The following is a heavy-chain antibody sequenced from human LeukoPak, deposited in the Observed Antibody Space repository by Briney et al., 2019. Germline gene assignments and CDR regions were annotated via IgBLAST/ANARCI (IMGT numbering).Heavy chain of an antibody. CDR2: INPNSGGT. D-gene: IGHD2-15*01. CDR1: GHTFTGYY. J-gene: IGHJ6*03. V-gene: IGHV1-2*02. Sequence: ASVKVSCKASGHTFTGYYMHWVRQAPGQGLEWMGWINPNSGGTNYAQKFQGRVTITADKSTSTAYMELSSLRSEDTAVYYCARDPCSGGSCYSPYYYYYYMDVWGKGTTVTVSS. CDR3: ARDPCSGGSCYSPYYYYYYMDV.